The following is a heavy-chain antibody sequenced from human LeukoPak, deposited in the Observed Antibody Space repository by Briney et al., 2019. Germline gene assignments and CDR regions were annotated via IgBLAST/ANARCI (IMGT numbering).Heavy chain of an antibody. J-gene: IGHJ3*02. V-gene: IGHV4-59*01. CDR3: AREDYYDSSGYFPLGAFDI. CDR1: GGSISSDY. CDR2: IYYSGST. Sequence: PSETLSLTCTVSGGSISSDYWSWIRQPPGKGLEWIGYIYYSGSTNYNPSLKSRVTISVDTSKNQFSLKLSSVTAADTAVYYCAREDYYDSSGYFPLGAFDIWGQGTMVTVSS. D-gene: IGHD3-22*01.